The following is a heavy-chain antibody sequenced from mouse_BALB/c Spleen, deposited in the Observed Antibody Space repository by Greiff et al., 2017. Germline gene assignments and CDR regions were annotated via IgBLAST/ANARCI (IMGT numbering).Heavy chain of an antibody. CDR3: TSDGYYNYYAMDY. CDR1: GFTFSNYW. CDR2: IRLKSNNYAT. Sequence: EVKVVESGGGLVQPGGSMKLSCVASGFTFSNYWMNWVRQSPEKGLEWVAEIRLKSNNYATHYAESVKGRFTISRDDSKSSVYLQMNNLRAEDTGIYYCTSDGYYNYYAMDYWGQGTSVTVSS. V-gene: IGHV6-6*02. D-gene: IGHD2-3*01. J-gene: IGHJ4*01.